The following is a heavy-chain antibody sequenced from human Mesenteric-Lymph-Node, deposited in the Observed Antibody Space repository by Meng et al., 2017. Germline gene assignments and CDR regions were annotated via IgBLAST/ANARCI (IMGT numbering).Heavy chain of an antibody. CDR1: GFTFSDYY. D-gene: IGHD4-17*01. CDR3: ARDSYGDYSDYYYGMDV. V-gene: IGHV3-11*01. CDR2: ISSSGSTI. Sequence: GESLKISCKASGFTFSDYYMSWIRQAPGKGLEWVSYISSSGSTIYYADSVKGRFTISRDNAKNSLYLQMNSLRAEDTAVYYCARDSYGDYSDYYYGMDVWGQGTTVTVSS. J-gene: IGHJ6*02.